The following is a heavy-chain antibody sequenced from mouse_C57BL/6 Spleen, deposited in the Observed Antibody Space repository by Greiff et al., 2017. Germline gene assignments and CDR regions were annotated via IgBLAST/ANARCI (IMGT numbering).Heavy chain of an antibody. D-gene: IGHD4-1*01. CDR1: GYTFTSYW. CDR2: IHPKSGST. Sequence: QVQLQQSGPELVKPGASVKLSCKASGYTFTSYWMHWLKQRPGQGLEWIGMIHPKSGSTNYNEKFKSKATLTADKSSSTASMQLSSLTSEDSAVYYCASGNRYYFDYWGQGTTLTVSS. J-gene: IGHJ2*01. V-gene: IGHV1-64*01. CDR3: ASGNRYYFDY.